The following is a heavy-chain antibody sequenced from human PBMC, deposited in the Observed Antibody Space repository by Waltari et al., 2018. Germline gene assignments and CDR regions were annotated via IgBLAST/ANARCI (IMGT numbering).Heavy chain of an antibody. J-gene: IGHJ4*02. D-gene: IGHD5-12*01. V-gene: IGHV4-39*01. CDR2: VYYSGTT. CDR1: GDFISRSNYF. Sequence: QLQLQESGPGLVKPSEALSPSCSVSGDFISRSNYFWGWIRQPPGKGLEWIASVYYSGTTYYNPSLKSRVTISADTSRNQFYLRLTSVTATDTAVYYCARSSAGMPRWLGDYWGQGILVTVSS. CDR3: ARSSAGMPRWLGDY.